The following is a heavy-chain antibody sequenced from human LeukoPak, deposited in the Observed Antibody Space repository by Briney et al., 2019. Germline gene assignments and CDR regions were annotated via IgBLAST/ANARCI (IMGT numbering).Heavy chain of an antibody. Sequence: ALVKVSCKASGYTFTGYYMHWVRQAPGQGLEWMGWINPNTGVTNYAQRFQGRVTMTRDTSISTAYMELSRLRSDDTAVYYCARVTNYYYMDVWGKGTTVTVSS. CDR2: INPNTGVT. CDR3: ARVTNYYYMDV. V-gene: IGHV1-2*02. D-gene: IGHD2-2*01. J-gene: IGHJ6*03. CDR1: GYTFTGYY.